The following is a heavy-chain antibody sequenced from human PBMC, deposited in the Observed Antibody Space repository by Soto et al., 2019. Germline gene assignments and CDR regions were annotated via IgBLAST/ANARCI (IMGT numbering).Heavy chain of an antibody. J-gene: IGHJ3*02. CDR1: GYTFTSYD. CDR2: MNPNSGNT. Sequence: ASVKVSCKASGYTFTSYDINWVRQATGQGLEWMGWMNPNSGNTGYAQKFQGRVTITADKSTSTAYMELSSLRSEDTAVYYCARDFTGTPRRDAFDIWGQGTMVTVSS. CDR3: ARDFTGTPRRDAFDI. D-gene: IGHD1-1*01. V-gene: IGHV1-8*01.